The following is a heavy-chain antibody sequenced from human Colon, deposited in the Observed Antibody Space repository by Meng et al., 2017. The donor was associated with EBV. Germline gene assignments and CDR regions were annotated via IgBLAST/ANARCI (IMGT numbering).Heavy chain of an antibody. CDR3: ARRGPSGNFSP. CDR1: VGSFRDSD. D-gene: IGHD3-10*01. V-gene: IGHV4-34*01. CDR2: IDHRGNT. J-gene: IGHJ5*02. Sequence: VQLQRWGEELWLPSETLSRGCAVYVGSFRDSDGPWIRHPPGKGLEWIGEIDHRGNTKYNPSLKSRVTISLDTSKKQFSLKVSSVTAADSAVYYCARRGPSGNFSPWSQGALVTASS.